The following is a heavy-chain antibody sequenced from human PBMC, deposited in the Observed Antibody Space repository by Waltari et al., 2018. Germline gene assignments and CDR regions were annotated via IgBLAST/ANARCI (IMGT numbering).Heavy chain of an antibody. CDR3: ARARASVRGVIPR. CDR1: GASIPSSNW. D-gene: IGHD3-10*01. CDR2: IYHTVTT. V-gene: IGHV4-4*02. Sequence: QVQLQESGPGLVKPSGTLSLTCAVSGASIPSSNWWSWGSQPAGKGLGWIGEIYHTVTTNYNPSLKSRVTMSVDKSKNQFSLQVSSVTAADTAFYYCARARASVRGVIPRWGQGTLVTVSS. J-gene: IGHJ4*02.